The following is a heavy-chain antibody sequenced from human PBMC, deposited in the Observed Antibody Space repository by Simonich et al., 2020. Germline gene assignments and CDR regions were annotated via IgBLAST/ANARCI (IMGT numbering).Heavy chain of an antibody. CDR3: ARWIAVAGTGAYGMDV. J-gene: IGHJ6*02. CDR1: GFTFSSYS. D-gene: IGHD6-19*01. CDR2: ISSSSSYI. Sequence: EVQLVESGGGLVKPGGSLRLSCAASGFTFSSYSMNWARQAPGKGLEWVSSISSSSSYIYYADSVKGRFTISRDNAKNSLYLQMNSLRAEDTAVYYCARWIAVAGTGAYGMDVWGQGTTVTVSS. V-gene: IGHV3-21*01.